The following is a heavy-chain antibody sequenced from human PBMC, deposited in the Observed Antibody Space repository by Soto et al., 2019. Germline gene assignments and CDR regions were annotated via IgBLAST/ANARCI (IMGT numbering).Heavy chain of an antibody. CDR1: GGSSRSGDYY. CDR2: IYYSGST. Sequence: PSETLSLTCTVSGGSSRSGDYYWSWIRQPPGKGLEWIGYIYYSGSTYYNPSLKSRVTISVDTSKNQFSLKLSSVTAADTAVYYCARDRSWYSSGSNWFDPWGQGTLVTVSS. V-gene: IGHV4-30-4*01. CDR3: ARDRSWYSSGSNWFDP. J-gene: IGHJ5*02. D-gene: IGHD6-19*01.